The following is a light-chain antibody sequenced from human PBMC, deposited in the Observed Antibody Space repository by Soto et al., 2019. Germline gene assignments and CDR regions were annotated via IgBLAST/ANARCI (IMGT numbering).Light chain of an antibody. V-gene: IGKV3-11*01. CDR3: PHYGTSPLP. CDR2: DAS. CDR1: ESIGKF. Sequence: VLTQSQATLSLSPWARATLSCRASESIGKFLAWYRQRPGQAPRLLIYDASNRATGIPDRFSGGGSVTDFTLTISSLEPEDFARYYCPHYGTSPLPFGGGT. J-gene: IGKJ4*01.